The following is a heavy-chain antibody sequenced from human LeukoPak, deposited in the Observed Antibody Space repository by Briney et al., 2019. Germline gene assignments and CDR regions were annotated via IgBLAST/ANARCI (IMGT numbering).Heavy chain of an antibody. CDR3: AKDGPGYSSSPAGFDP. D-gene: IGHD6-6*01. V-gene: IGHV3-23*01. Sequence: GGSLRLSCAASGFTFSSYAMSWVRQAPGKGLEWVSAISGSGGSTYYADSVKGRFTISRDNSKNTLYLQMNSLRAEDTVVYYCAKDGPGYSSSPAGFDPWGQGTLVTVSS. CDR2: ISGSGGST. J-gene: IGHJ5*02. CDR1: GFTFSSYA.